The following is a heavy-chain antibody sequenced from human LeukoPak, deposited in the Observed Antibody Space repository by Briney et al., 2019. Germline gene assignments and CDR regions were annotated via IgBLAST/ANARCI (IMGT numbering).Heavy chain of an antibody. CDR2: ISAYNGNT. Sequence: ASVKVSCKASGYTFTSYGISWVRQAPGQGLEWMGWISAYNGNTNYAQKLQGRVTMTTDTSTGTAYMEVTNLRSDDTAMYYCARSGHCSGADCYAEGIDYWGQGTLVTVSS. CDR1: GYTFTSYG. J-gene: IGHJ4*02. CDR3: ARSGHCSGADCYAEGIDY. V-gene: IGHV1-18*01. D-gene: IGHD2-2*01.